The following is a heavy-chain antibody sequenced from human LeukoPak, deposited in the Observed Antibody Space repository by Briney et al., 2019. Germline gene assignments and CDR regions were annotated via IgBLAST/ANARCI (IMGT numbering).Heavy chain of an antibody. CDR3: ARRVAVATNRNKDYYYYGMDV. CDR2: IYYSGST. CDR1: GGSISSYY. Sequence: PSETLPLTCTVSGGSISSYYWSWIRQPPGKGLEWIGYIYYSGSTNYNPSLKSRVTISVDTSKNQFSLKLSSVTAADTAVYYCARRVAVATNRNKDYYYYGMDVWGQGTTVTVSS. V-gene: IGHV4-59*08. D-gene: IGHD6-19*01. J-gene: IGHJ6*02.